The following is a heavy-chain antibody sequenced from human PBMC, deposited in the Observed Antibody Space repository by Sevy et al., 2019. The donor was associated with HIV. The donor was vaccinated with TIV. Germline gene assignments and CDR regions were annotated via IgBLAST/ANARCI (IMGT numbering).Heavy chain of an antibody. CDR1: GSTLSTYG. D-gene: IGHD6-6*01. Sequence: GGSLRPSCEASGSTLSTYGMHWVSQAQGKGLEWVEVIWFVGSNKTYAASVKGRLTNSRDNSKNTLCMQRNSRRAEDTAGYYCARRSIAARAEGGYYYYCDGMDVWGQGTTVTVSS. J-gene: IGHJ6*02. V-gene: IGHV3-33*01. CDR2: IWFVGSNK. CDR3: ARRSIAARAEGGYYYYCDGMDV.